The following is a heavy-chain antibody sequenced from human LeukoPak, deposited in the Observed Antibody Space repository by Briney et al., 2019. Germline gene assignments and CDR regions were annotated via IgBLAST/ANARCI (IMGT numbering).Heavy chain of an antibody. CDR3: ARVRPGSNYVDFDY. CDR1: GFTFSSCG. V-gene: IGHV3-33*05. J-gene: IGHJ4*02. Sequence: GGSLRLSCAASGFTFSSCGMHWVRQAPGKALEWVAVISYDGSNKYYAGSVKGRFTISRDNSKSTLYLQMNSLRAEDTAVYYCARVRPGSNYVDFDYWGQGTLVTVSS. CDR2: ISYDGSNK. D-gene: IGHD4-11*01.